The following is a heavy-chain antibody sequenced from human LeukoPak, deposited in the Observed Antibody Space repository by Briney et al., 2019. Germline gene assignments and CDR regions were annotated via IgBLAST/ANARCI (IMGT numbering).Heavy chain of an antibody. CDR2: INQDGSEE. J-gene: IGHJ4*02. Sequence: GGSLRLSCAASGFTFSNYWMTWVRQAPGEGLEWVAHINQDGSEEHYMDSVKARFTISRDNAKNSLSLQMNSLRAEDTAVYYCVRDGGVSGYDLLDYWGQGTLVTVSS. CDR3: VRDGGVSGYDLLDY. V-gene: IGHV3-7*01. D-gene: IGHD5-12*01. CDR1: GFTFSNYW.